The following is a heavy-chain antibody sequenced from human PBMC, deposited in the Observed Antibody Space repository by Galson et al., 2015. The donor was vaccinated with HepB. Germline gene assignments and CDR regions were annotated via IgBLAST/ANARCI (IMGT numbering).Heavy chain of an antibody. CDR3: AKDRNVLRFLEWFHDY. CDR1: GFTFSSST. Sequence: LRLSCAASGFTFSSSTMSWVRQAPGKGLEWVSGISGSGDRTYYADSVKGRFTISRDNSKNKVYLQMNSLRAEDTAVYYCAKDRNVLRFLEWFHDYWGQGILVTVSS. D-gene: IGHD3-3*01. CDR2: ISGSGDRT. J-gene: IGHJ4*02. V-gene: IGHV3-23*01.